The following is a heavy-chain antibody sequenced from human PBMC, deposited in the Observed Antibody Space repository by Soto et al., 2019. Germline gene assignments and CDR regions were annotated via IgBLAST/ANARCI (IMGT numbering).Heavy chain of an antibody. D-gene: IGHD6-19*01. Sequence: EVQLVESGGGLVKPGGSLRLSCAASGFTFSSYSMNWVRQAPGKGLEWVSSISSSSSYIYYADSVKGRFTISRDNAKNSLYLQMNSLRAEDTAVYYCARDRSIAVAGTSPGYWGQGTLVTVSS. CDR1: GFTFSSYS. J-gene: IGHJ4*02. CDR2: ISSSSSYI. V-gene: IGHV3-21*01. CDR3: ARDRSIAVAGTSPGY.